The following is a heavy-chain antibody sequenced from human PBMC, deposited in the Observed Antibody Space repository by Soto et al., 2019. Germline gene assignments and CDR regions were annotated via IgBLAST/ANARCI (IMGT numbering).Heavy chain of an antibody. Sequence: QAQLVESGGGVVQPGRSLRLSCAASGFTISNYGMHWVRQAPGKGLEWVAVISFDGSNVYFTESVKGRRTISRDNSRNTVYMQMNSLTAEDTAVYYCAKESRGDGFWSGYYTYYGMDVWGQGTTVTVSS. CDR1: GFTISNYG. D-gene: IGHD3-3*01. CDR3: AKESRGDGFWSGYYTYYGMDV. J-gene: IGHJ6*01. CDR2: ISFDGSNV. V-gene: IGHV3-30*18.